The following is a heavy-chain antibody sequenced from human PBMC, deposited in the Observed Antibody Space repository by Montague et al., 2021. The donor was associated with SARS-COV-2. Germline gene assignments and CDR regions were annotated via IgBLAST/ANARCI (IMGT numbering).Heavy chain of an antibody. CDR3: ARFYRVLPAASFDY. J-gene: IGHJ4*02. V-gene: IGHV4-39*01. CDR1: GGSISSSSCY. D-gene: IGHD2-2*01. Sequence: SETLSLTCTVSGGSISSSSCYWGWIRQPPGKGLEWIGSIYYSGSTYYXXXVKSRVTISVDTSKNQFSLKLSSVTAADTAVYYCARFYRVLPAASFDYWGQGTLVTVSS. CDR2: IYYSGST.